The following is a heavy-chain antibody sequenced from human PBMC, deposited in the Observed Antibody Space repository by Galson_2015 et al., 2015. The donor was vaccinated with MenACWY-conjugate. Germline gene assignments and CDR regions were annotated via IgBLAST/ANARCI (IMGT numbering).Heavy chain of an antibody. CDR2: INAGNGNT. D-gene: IGHD2-2*01. CDR3: ARDRKGYCSSTSCLPYWFDP. CDR1: GYTFTSYA. V-gene: IGHV1-3*01. J-gene: IGHJ5*02. Sequence: SVKVSCKASGYTFTSYAMHWVRQAPGQRLEWMGWINAGNGNTKYSQKFQGRVTITRDTSASTAYMELSSLRSEDTAVYYCARDRKGYCSSTSCLPYWFDPWGQGTLVTVSS.